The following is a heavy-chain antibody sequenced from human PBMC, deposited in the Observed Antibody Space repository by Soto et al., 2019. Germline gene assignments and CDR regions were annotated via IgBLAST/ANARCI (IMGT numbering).Heavy chain of an antibody. V-gene: IGHV4-59*01. CDR3: ARLLWFGELNWFDP. D-gene: IGHD3-10*01. J-gene: IGHJ5*02. CDR2: IYYGGST. Sequence: PSETLSLTCTVSGGSISSYYWSWIRQPPGKGLEWIGYIYYGGSTNYNPSLKSRVTISVDTSKNQFSLKLSSVTAADTAVYYCARLLWFGELNWFDPWGQGTLVTVSS. CDR1: GGSISSYY.